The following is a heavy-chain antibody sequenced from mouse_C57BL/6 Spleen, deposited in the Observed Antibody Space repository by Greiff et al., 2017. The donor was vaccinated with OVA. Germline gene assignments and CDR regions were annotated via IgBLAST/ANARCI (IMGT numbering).Heavy chain of an antibody. Sequence: EVKLVESGGGLVKPGGSLKLSCAASGFTFSDYGMHWVRQAPEQGLEWVAYISRGSSTIYYADTVKGRFTISRDNAKNTLFLQMTSLRSEDTAMYYCARGGLPDYCAMDYWGQGTSVTVSA. CDR3: ARGGLPDYCAMDY. CDR2: ISRGSSTI. V-gene: IGHV5-17*01. D-gene: IGHD2-4*01. J-gene: IGHJ4*01. CDR1: GFTFSDYG.